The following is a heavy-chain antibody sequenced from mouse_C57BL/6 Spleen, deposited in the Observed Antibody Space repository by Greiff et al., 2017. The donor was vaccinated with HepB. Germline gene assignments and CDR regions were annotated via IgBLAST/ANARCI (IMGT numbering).Heavy chain of an antibody. Sequence: QVQLQQSGAELVRPGSSVKLSCKASGYTFTSYWMHWVKQRPIQGLEWIGNIDPSDSETHYNQKFKDKATLTVDKSSSTAYMQLSSLTSEDSAVYYCARHDSSYAMDYWGQGTSVTVSS. V-gene: IGHV1-52*01. D-gene: IGHD6-1*01. CDR3: ARHDSSYAMDY. CDR2: IDPSDSET. CDR1: GYTFTSYW. J-gene: IGHJ4*01.